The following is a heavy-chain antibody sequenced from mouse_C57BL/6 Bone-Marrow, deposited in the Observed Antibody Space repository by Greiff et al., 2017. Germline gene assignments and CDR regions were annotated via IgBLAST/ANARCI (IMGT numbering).Heavy chain of an antibody. V-gene: IGHV1-55*01. CDR2: IYPTSGRT. D-gene: IGHD4-1*01. J-gene: IGHJ2*01. CDR1: GYTFTSYW. Sequence: VQLQQPGAELVKPGASVKMSCKASGYTFTSYWITWVKQRPGQGLEWIGDIYPTSGRTNYNEKFMSKAILTVDTSSNTAYMQISSLTSEDSAVFYCARSGPLGRSFDYWGQGTTLTVSS. CDR3: ARSGPLGRSFDY.